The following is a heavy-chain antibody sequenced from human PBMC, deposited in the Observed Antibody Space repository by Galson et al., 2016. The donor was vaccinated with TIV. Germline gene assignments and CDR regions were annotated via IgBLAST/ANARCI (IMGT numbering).Heavy chain of an antibody. V-gene: IGHV1-2*04. J-gene: IGHJ5*02. Sequence: SVKVSCKASGYSFTDYYIHWVRQAPGQGLEWMGWINPSSGGTFYAQRFQDWVTMTRYTSISTTYMALSRLRPNDTAFYYCARGQRDRRGFDPWGQGTLVTVSS. CDR3: ARGQRDRRGFDP. CDR1: GYSFTDYY. CDR2: INPSSGGT.